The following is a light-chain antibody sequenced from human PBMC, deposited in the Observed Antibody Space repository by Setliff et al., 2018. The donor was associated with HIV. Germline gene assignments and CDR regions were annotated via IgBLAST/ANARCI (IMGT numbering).Light chain of an antibody. V-gene: IGLV2-14*03. CDR2: AVT. J-gene: IGLJ1*01. CDR1: SSDIGEYDY. CDR3: SSHRDTHTLEV. Sequence: LAQPASVSGSPGHSITISCTGTSSDIGEYDYVSWYQQHPGKAPKLILYAVTYRPSGVSNRFTGSKSGNTASLTISGPQAEDEADYYCSSHRDTHTLEVFGTGTKVTVL.